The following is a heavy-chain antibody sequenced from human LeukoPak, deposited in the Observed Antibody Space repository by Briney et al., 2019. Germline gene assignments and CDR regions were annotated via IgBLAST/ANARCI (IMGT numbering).Heavy chain of an antibody. J-gene: IGHJ5*02. CDR3: ASSSSSWFDP. V-gene: IGHV1-69*05. Sequence: SVKVSCKASGGTFSSYAISWVRQAPGQGLEWMGGIIPIFGTVNYAQKFQGRVTITTNESTSTAYMELSSLRSEDTAVYYCASSSSSWFDPWGQGTLVTVSS. CDR1: GGTFSSYA. CDR2: IIPIFGTV. D-gene: IGHD6-6*01.